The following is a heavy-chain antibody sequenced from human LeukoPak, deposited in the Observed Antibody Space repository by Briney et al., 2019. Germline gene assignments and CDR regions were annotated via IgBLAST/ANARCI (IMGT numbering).Heavy chain of an antibody. D-gene: IGHD2-2*01. CDR3: ARGVVVPAAYIDY. CDR2: IYPGDSHT. V-gene: IGHV5-51*07. CDR1: GSIFTNYW. Sequence: GAPLQISCEACGSIFTNYWICLGHPLPGKRLEWVGIIYPGDSHTRYSPSFQGQVTISADKTISTAYLQWSSVKDSDTAMYYCARGVVVPAAYIDYWGQGTLVTVSS. J-gene: IGHJ4*02.